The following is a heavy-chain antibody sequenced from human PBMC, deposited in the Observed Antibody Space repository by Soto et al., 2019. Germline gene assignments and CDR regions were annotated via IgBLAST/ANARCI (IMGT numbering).Heavy chain of an antibody. CDR3: ARGDYYDFWSGYGYYFDY. D-gene: IGHD3-3*01. J-gene: IGHJ4*02. Sequence: PSETLSLTCTVSGGSISSYYWSWIRQPPGKGLEWIGYIYYSGSTNYNPSLKSRVTISVDTSKNQFSLKLSSVTAADTAVYYCARGDYYDFWSGYGYYFDYWGQGTLVTV. CDR2: IYYSGST. V-gene: IGHV4-59*01. CDR1: GGSISSYY.